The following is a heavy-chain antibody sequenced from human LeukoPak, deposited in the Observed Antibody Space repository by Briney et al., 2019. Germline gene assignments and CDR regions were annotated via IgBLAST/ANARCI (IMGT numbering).Heavy chain of an antibody. Sequence: PSETLSLTCTVSGGSISSYYWSWIRQPPGKGLEWIGYISYSGSTYYNPSLKSRVTISADTSKNQFSLKLSSVTAADTAVYFCARGSSITMMRANNWFDPWGQGTLVTVSS. CDR3: ARGSSITMMRANNWFDP. CDR2: ISYSGST. CDR1: GGSISSYY. J-gene: IGHJ5*02. V-gene: IGHV4-59*12. D-gene: IGHD3-22*01.